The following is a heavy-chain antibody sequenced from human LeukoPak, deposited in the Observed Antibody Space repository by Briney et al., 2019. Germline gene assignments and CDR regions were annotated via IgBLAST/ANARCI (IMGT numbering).Heavy chain of an antibody. CDR1: GGDISGYY. CDR3: ARDDESDDHADFHI. Sequence: SETLSLTCAVSGGDISGYYWNWIRQPPGKGPERIGHIHHSGSTNYNPSLQSRVTISIDTPNQFSLKPNSVTAADTAVYYCARDDESDDHADFHIWGQGTMVTVSS. D-gene: IGHD1-14*01. J-gene: IGHJ3*02. CDR2: IHHSGST. V-gene: IGHV4-59*01.